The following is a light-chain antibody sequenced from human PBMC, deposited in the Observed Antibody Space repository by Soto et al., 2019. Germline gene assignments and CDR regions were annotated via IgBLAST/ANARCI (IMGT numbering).Light chain of an antibody. V-gene: IGKV2-28*01. Sequence: DIVMTQSPLSLPVTPGEPASISCRSSQSLLHSNGYNYLDWYLQKPGQSPQLLIYLGSNRASGVPDRFSGSGSGNDFTLNISRVEAEDVGIYYCMQALQTPITFGQGTRLET. CDR1: QSLLHSNGYNY. CDR2: LGS. CDR3: MQALQTPIT. J-gene: IGKJ5*01.